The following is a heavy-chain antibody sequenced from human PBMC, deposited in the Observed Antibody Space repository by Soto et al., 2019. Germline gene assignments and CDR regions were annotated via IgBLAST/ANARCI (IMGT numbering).Heavy chain of an antibody. CDR2: INHSGST. D-gene: IGHD1-1*01. Sequence: QVQLQQWGAGLLKPSETLALTCAVYGGSLSGYYGNWIRQSPGKGLEWIGEINHSGSTNYNPSLKSRVTISIDTSTTQFSLKLSSVPAADTAVYYCARTRNLDVWGQGTTVIVSS. CDR1: GGSLSGYY. V-gene: IGHV4-34*01. CDR3: ARTRNLDV. J-gene: IGHJ6*01.